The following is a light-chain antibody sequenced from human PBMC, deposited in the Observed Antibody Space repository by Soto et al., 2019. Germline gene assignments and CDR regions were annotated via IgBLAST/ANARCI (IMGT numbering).Light chain of an antibody. CDR3: GAWDGTLSWV. CDR1: SSNIGAGFD. Sequence: QSVLTQPPSVSGAPGQRVTIPCTGTSSNIGAGFDVHWYQHLPGTAPKLLIYGNNHRPSGVPDRFSGSKSGASATLGITGLQTGDEADYYCGAWDGTLSWVFGPGTKVTVL. V-gene: IGLV1-40*01. J-gene: IGLJ1*01. CDR2: GNN.